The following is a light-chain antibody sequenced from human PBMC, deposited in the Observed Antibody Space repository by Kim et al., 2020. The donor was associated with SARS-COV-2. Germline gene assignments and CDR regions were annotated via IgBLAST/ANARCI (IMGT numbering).Light chain of an antibody. J-gene: IGLJ3*02. CDR2: SYD. Sequence: ERVTTSLFVNAPQTGNKTLQPVPPGPRKCPKLPISSYDQRPSGIPDRFSGSKSGTSASLAISGLQSEDEADYYCAAWDDSLSSPVFGGGTKLTVL. V-gene: IGLV1-44*01. CDR1: PQTGNKT. CDR3: AAWDDSLSSPV.